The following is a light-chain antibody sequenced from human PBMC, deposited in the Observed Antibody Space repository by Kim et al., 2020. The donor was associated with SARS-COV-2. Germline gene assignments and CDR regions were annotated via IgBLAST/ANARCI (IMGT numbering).Light chain of an antibody. V-gene: IGLV1-44*01. J-gene: IGLJ1*01. Sequence: QSALTQSPSASGTPGQRVTFSCPGSSSNIGSNTVNWYQHLPGTAPKLLIYDDRQRPSGVPDRFSGSKSGTSASLAISGLQSEDEADYYCSTWDDSLNGYVFGTGTKVTVL. CDR2: DDR. CDR1: SSNIGSNT. CDR3: STWDDSLNGYV.